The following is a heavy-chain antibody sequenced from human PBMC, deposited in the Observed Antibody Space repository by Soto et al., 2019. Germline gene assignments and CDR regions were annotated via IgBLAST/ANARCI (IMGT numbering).Heavy chain of an antibody. Sequence: QVQLVESGGGVVQPGRSLRLSCAASGFTFSSYAMHWVRQAPGKGLEWVAVISYDGSNKYYADSVKGRFTISRDNAKNTLYLQMNSLRAEDMAVYYCARDLPPYYGMDVWGQGTTVTVSS. CDR2: ISYDGSNK. CDR3: ARDLPPYYGMDV. J-gene: IGHJ6*02. CDR1: GFTFSSYA. V-gene: IGHV3-30-3*01.